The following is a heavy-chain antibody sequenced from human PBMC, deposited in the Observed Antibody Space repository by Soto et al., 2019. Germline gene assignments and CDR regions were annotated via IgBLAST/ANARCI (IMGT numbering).Heavy chain of an antibody. Sequence: VQLVESGGGVVQPGRSLRLSCAPSGFTFSNYAMHWVRQAPGKGLEWVAVISYDGSNKYYADSVKGRFTISRDNSKNTLYLQMNSLRAEDTAVYYCARDKRDLRFLEWSYYFDYWGQGTLVTVSS. CDR1: GFTFSNYA. CDR2: ISYDGSNK. J-gene: IGHJ4*02. CDR3: ARDKRDLRFLEWSYYFDY. D-gene: IGHD3-3*01. V-gene: IGHV3-30-3*01.